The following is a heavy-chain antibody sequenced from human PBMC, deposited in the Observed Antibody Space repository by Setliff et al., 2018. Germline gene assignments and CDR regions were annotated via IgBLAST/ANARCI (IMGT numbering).Heavy chain of an antibody. V-gene: IGHV3-23*01. CDR3: VRDPSGDYVGAFDP. J-gene: IGHJ5*02. CDR1: TFTFSKYA. D-gene: IGHD4-17*01. Sequence: GGSLRLSCVASTFTFSKYAITWVRQAPGKGLEWVSSIGASGDRTYYADSVKGRFTISRDNSRNSLYLQMNSLRVEDTASYYCVRDPSGDYVGAFDPWGQGILVTVSS. CDR2: IGASGDRT.